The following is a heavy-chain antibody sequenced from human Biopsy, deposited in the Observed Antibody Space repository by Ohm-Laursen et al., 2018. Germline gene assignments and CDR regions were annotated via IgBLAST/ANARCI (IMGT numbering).Heavy chain of an antibody. Sequence: GTLSLTCTVSGDSISSYYWSWIRQPPGKGLQWIGYVYYTGSTDYNPSLQSRVTISVDTSKNHFSLRLRSVTPADTAIYYCARDRGYYSDRAVPGYFDLWGRGTLVTVSS. D-gene: IGHD3-22*01. CDR1: GDSISSYY. CDR2: VYYTGST. J-gene: IGHJ2*01. CDR3: ARDRGYYSDRAVPGYFDL. V-gene: IGHV4-59*01.